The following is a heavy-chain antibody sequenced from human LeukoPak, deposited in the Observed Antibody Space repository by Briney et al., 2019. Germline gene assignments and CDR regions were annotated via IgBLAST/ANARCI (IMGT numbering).Heavy chain of an antibody. CDR3: ARTGEGGIVVVPAAREGGLDY. CDR1: GYTFTSYG. J-gene: IGHJ4*02. D-gene: IGHD2-2*01. V-gene: IGHV1-18*01. Sequence: ASVKVSCKASGYTFTSYGISWVRQAPGQGLEWMGWISAYNGNTNYAQKLQGRVTITTDTSTSTAYMELRSLRSDDTAVYYCARTGEGGIVVVPAAREGGLDYWGQGTLVTVSS. CDR2: ISAYNGNT.